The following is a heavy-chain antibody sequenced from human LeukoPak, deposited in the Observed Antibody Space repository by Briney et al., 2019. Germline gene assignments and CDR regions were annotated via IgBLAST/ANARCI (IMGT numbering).Heavy chain of an antibody. CDR1: GYSFTSYW. D-gene: IGHD3-22*01. V-gene: IGHV5-51*01. CDR3: ARIYYDSSGYPLNFDY. CDR2: IYPGDSDT. J-gene: IGHJ4*02. Sequence: GESLKISCKGSGYSFTSYWIGWVRQMPGKGLEWMGIIYPGDSDTRYSPSFQGQVTISADKSISTAYLQWSSLKASDTAMYYCARIYYDSSGYPLNFDYWGQGTLVTASS.